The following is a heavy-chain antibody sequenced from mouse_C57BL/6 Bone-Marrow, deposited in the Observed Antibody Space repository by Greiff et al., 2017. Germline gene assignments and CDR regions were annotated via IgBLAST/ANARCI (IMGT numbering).Heavy chain of an antibody. CDR2: IYPRSGNT. CDR3: ARSGITPWFAY. D-gene: IGHD1-1*01. J-gene: IGHJ3*01. Sequence: VQLQQSGAELARPGASVKLSCKASGYTFTSYGISWVKQRTGQGLEWIGEIYPRSGNTYYNETFKGKATLTADKSSSTAYMGLRSLTSEDSAVYFCARSGITPWFAYWGQGTLVTVSA. V-gene: IGHV1-81*01. CDR1: GYTFTSYG.